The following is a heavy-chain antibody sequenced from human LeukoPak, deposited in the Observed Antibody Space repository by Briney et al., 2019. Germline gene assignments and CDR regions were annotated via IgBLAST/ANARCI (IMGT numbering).Heavy chain of an antibody. CDR3: ARNTVSARPNYYYYYGMDV. J-gene: IGHJ6*02. D-gene: IGHD6-6*01. V-gene: IGHV1-46*01. CDR1: GYTFTSYY. Sequence: GASVKVSCKASGYTFTSYYMHWVRQAPGQGLEWMGIINPSGGSTSYAQKFQGRVTMTRDTSTSTVYMELSSLRSEDTAVYYCARNTVSARPNYYYYYGMDVWGQGTTVTVSS. CDR2: INPSGGST.